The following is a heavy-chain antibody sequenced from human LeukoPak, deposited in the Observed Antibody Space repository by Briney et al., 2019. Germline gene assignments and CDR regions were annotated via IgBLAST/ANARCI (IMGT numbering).Heavy chain of an antibody. CDR2: INPDSGGT. V-gene: IGHV1-2*02. D-gene: IGHD4-23*01. J-gene: IGHJ5*02. CDR3: ARDNFSTVVTVGNWFDP. CDR1: GYTFTGCY. Sequence: ASVKVSCKASGYTFTGCYMHWVRQAPGQGLEWMGWINPDSGGTNYAQKFQGRVTMTRDTSISTAYMELSRLRSDDTAVYYCARDNFSTVVTVGNWFDPWGQGTLVTVSS.